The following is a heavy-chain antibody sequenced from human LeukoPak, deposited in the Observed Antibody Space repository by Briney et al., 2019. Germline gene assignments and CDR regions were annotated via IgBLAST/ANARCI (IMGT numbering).Heavy chain of an antibody. D-gene: IGHD2-15*01. CDR3: AKDEVVVAASFDY. CDR1: GFTFSTYW. Sequence: GGSLRLSCATSGFTFSTYWMSWVRQAPGKGLEWVANIKQDGSEKYYVDSVKGRFTISRDNSKNTLYLQMNSLRAEDTAVYYCAKDEVVVAASFDYWGQGTLVTVSS. V-gene: IGHV3-7*03. CDR2: IKQDGSEK. J-gene: IGHJ4*02.